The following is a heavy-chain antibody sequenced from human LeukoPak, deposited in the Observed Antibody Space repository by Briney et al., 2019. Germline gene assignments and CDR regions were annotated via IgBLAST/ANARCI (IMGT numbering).Heavy chain of an antibody. CDR1: GFTFGSYG. CDR3: AKFGLAGSGRYHDAFDI. D-gene: IGHD3-10*01. CDR2: ISGSGGST. Sequence: PGGSLRLSCAASGFTFGSYGMTWVRQAPGKGLEWVSAISGSGGSTYYADSVKGRSTISRDNSKNTLYLQMNSLRAEDTAVYYCAKFGLAGSGRYHDAFDIWGQGTMVTVSS. V-gene: IGHV3-23*01. J-gene: IGHJ3*02.